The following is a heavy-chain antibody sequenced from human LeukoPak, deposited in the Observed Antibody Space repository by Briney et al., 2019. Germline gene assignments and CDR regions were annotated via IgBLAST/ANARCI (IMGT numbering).Heavy chain of an antibody. V-gene: IGHV1-8*01. CDR1: GYTFTSYD. J-gene: IGHJ6*04. CDR2: MNPSSGNT. D-gene: IGHD2-21*01. CDR3: ARGFDLSIPHRGLDV. Sequence: ASVKVSCKASGYTFTSYDINWVRQATGHGLGWMGWMNPSSGNTGFAQKFQGRLTMTRNPSTSTASMELRSLRSEDTAMYYCARGFDLSIPHRGLDVWGNGTTVTVSS.